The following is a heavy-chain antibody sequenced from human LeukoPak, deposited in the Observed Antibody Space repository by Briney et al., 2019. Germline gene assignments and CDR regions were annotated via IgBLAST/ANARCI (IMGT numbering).Heavy chain of an antibody. J-gene: IGHJ3*02. CDR3: ARDRWEQQKAFDI. Sequence: PSETLSLTCTVSGGSISSSSYYWGWIRQPPGRGLEWIGSIYYSGSTYYNPSLKSRVTISVDTSKNQFSLKLSSVTAADTAVYYCARDRWEQQKAFDIWGQGTMVTVSS. V-gene: IGHV4-39*02. CDR1: GGSISSSSYY. D-gene: IGHD1-26*01. CDR2: IYYSGST.